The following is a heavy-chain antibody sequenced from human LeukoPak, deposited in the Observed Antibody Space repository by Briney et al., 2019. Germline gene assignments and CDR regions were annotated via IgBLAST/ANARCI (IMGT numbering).Heavy chain of an antibody. V-gene: IGHV3-30*04. D-gene: IGHD2-8*01. CDR3: ARDIVLMVYAISPGY. Sequence: GGSLRLSCAASGFTFSSYAMHWVRQAPGKGLEWVAVISYDGSNKYYADSVKGRFTISRDNPKNTLYLQMNSLRAEDTAVYYCARDIVLMVYAISPGYWGQGTLVTVSS. CDR2: ISYDGSNK. CDR1: GFTFSSYA. J-gene: IGHJ4*02.